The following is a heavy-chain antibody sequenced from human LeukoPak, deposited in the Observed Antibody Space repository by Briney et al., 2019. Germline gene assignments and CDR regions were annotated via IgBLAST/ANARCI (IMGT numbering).Heavy chain of an antibody. Sequence: PSQTLSLTCAVSGGSSRSGDYFWSWIRQPPGKGLEWIGHIHYSGNTYYNPSLKSRVSISVDTSKNQFSLKLSSVTAADTAVYYCARARGRYIDFLDYWGQGTLITVSS. J-gene: IGHJ4*02. CDR3: ARARGRYIDFLDY. CDR1: GGSSRSGDYF. D-gene: IGHD3-9*01. CDR2: IHYSGNT. V-gene: IGHV4-30-4*01.